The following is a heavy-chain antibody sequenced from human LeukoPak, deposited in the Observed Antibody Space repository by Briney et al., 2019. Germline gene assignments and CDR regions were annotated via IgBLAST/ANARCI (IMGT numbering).Heavy chain of an antibody. V-gene: IGHV3-7*01. Sequence: GGSLRLSCAASGLTFRNAWMSWVRQTPGNGLEGVANMNDDGREKYYVDAVKGRFIISRDNAKNILYLQLNSLRVEDTAVYYCARDPFRGAIDYWGQGTLVTVSS. D-gene: IGHD3-10*01. CDR2: MNDDGREK. CDR3: ARDPFRGAIDY. J-gene: IGHJ4*02. CDR1: GLTFRNAW.